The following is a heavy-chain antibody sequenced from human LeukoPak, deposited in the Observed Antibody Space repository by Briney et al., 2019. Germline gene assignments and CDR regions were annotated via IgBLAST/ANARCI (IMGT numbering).Heavy chain of an antibody. D-gene: IGHD3-16*01. CDR2: ISPSGSTI. V-gene: IGHV3-11*01. Sequence: GGCLRLSCAASVFTFSDYYMSWIRQAPGRGREWVSYISPSGSTIHYADPVEGRFTISKDTATNSLYLHMNSLRAGDTAVYYCTTEPPLGEYYFQFWGQGTLVIVSS. CDR3: TTEPPLGEYYFQF. CDR1: VFTFSDYY. J-gene: IGHJ4*02.